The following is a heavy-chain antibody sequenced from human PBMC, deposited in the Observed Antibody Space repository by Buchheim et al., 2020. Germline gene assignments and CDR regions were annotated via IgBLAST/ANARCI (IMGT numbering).Heavy chain of an antibody. CDR1: GFTFSNSA. Sequence: EAQLLESGGGLVQPGGSLRLSCAVSGFTFSNSAMTWVRQAPGKGLEWVSAISRSGDTTDYADSLRGRFTISRDTSKDPLYLQMNSLRVDDTAVYYCAKEEVPNDYWGLGT. CDR2: ISRSGDTT. J-gene: IGHJ4*02. CDR3: AKEEVPNDY. V-gene: IGHV3-23*01.